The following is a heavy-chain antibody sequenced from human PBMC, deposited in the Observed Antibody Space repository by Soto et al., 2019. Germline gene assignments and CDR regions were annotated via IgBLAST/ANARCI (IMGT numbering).Heavy chain of an antibody. J-gene: IGHJ4*02. D-gene: IGHD3-22*01. CDR1: GFSLSTSGVG. CDR2: LFWDDDK. Sequence: QITLMESGPTLVKPTQTLTLTCTFSGFSLSTSGVGVGWIRQPPGKALECLAVLFWDDDKRYNPSLQSRLTITMDTSRNQVVLTMANMDPVDTATYYCAHRGRHDSGTNSYHYFDSWGRGTLVTVSS. V-gene: IGHV2-5*02. CDR3: AHRGRHDSGTNSYHYFDS.